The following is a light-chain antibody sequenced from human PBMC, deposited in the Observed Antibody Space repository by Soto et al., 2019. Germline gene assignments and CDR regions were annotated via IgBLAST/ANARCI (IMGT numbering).Light chain of an antibody. CDR2: SNN. CDR1: SSNIGSNT. CDR3: AAWYDSLNGVV. V-gene: IGLV1-44*01. J-gene: IGLJ2*01. Sequence: QAVVTQPPSASGTPGQRVTISCSGSSSNIGSNTVNWYQQLPGTAPKLLIYSNNQRPSGVPDRFSGSKSGTSASLAISGLQSEDEADYYCAAWYDSLNGVVFGGGIKLTVL.